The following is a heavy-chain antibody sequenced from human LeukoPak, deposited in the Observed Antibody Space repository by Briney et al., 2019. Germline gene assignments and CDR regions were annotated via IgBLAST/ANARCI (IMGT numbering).Heavy chain of an antibody. Sequence: GGSLRLSCAASGFTFSSYGMHWVRQAPGKGLEWVAVIWYGGSNKYYADSVKGRFTISRDNSKNTLYLQMNSLRAEDTAVYYCATAYYDFWSGLDYWGQGTLVTVSS. CDR1: GFTFSSYG. D-gene: IGHD3-3*01. CDR3: ATAYYDFWSGLDY. J-gene: IGHJ4*02. V-gene: IGHV3-33*08. CDR2: IWYGGSNK.